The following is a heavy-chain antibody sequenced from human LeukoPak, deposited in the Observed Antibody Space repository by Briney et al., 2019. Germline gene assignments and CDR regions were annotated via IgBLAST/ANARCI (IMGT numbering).Heavy chain of an antibody. CDR1: GFTFSSYE. Sequence: GGSLRLSCAASGFTFSSYEMNWVRQAPGKGLEWVSYISSSGSTINCADSVKGRFTISRDNAKNSLYLQMNSLRAEDTAVYYCASIGVVEDAFDIWGQGTMVTVSS. J-gene: IGHJ3*02. V-gene: IGHV3-48*03. CDR2: ISSSGSTI. CDR3: ASIGVVEDAFDI. D-gene: IGHD2-21*01.